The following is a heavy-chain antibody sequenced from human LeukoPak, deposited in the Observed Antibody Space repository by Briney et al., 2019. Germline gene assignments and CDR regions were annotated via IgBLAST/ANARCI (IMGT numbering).Heavy chain of an antibody. V-gene: IGHV4-59*12. CDR1: GGSISSYY. Sequence: SETLSLTCTVSGGSISSYYWSWLRQPPGKGLEWIGYIYYSGYTNYNPSLKSRVTISVDTSKTQFSLKLSSVTAADTAVYYCARDQAYCGGDCYPYYFDYWGQGTLVTVSS. CDR2: IYYSGYT. CDR3: ARDQAYCGGDCYPYYFDY. J-gene: IGHJ4*02. D-gene: IGHD2-21*02.